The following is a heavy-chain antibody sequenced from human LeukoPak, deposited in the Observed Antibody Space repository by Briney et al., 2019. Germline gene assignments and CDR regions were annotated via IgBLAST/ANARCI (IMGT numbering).Heavy chain of an antibody. V-gene: IGHV4-34*01. CDR3: ARLTHRAYYYGSGSYYKVFDY. Sequence: SETLSLTCAVYGGSFSGYYWSWIRQPPGKGLEWIGEINHSGSTNYNPPLKSRVTISVDTSKNQFSLKLSSVTAADTAVYYCARLTHRAYYYGSGSYYKVFDYWGQGTLVTVSS. D-gene: IGHD3-10*01. J-gene: IGHJ4*02. CDR2: INHSGST. CDR1: GGSFSGYY.